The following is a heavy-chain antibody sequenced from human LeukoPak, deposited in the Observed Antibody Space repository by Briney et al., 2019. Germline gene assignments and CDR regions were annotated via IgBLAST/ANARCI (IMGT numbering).Heavy chain of an antibody. Sequence: GGSLRLSCAASGFTFSSYAMSRVRQAPGKGLEWVSAISGSGGSTYYADSVKGRFTISRDNSKNTLYLQMNSLRAEDTAVYYCAKCVAGPYYYYYGMDVWGKGTTVTVSS. D-gene: IGHD3-10*01. J-gene: IGHJ6*04. V-gene: IGHV3-23*01. CDR1: GFTFSSYA. CDR3: AKCVAGPYYYYYGMDV. CDR2: ISGSGGST.